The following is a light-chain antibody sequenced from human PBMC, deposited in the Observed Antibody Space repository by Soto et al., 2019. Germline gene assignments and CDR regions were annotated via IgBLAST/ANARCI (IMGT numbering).Light chain of an antibody. V-gene: IGKV1-5*03. CDR1: QTISSW. Sequence: EIQMTQSPSTLSGSVGARVTITCRASQTISSWLAWYQQKPGKAPKILSYKASTLKSGVPSRVSGSGSGTEFTLTISSLKPDDFETYYCQHYNSYSEAFGQGTKVDIK. CDR2: KAS. J-gene: IGKJ1*01. CDR3: QHYNSYSEA.